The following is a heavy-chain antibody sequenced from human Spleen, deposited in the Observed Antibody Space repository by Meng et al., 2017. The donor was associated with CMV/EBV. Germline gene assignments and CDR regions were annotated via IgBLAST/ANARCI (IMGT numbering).Heavy chain of an antibody. V-gene: IGHV3-43D*03. D-gene: IGHD3-10*02. CDR1: GFTFNDYA. Sequence: GESLKISCAASGFTFNDYALHWVRQAPGKGLEWVAFTSRDGVSYYADSVKGRFTISRDNSKNSLHLRMSSLRAEDTAFYYCGKDIWGNVPGIAFDYWGQGTLVTVSS. J-gene: IGHJ4*02. CDR2: TSRDGVS. CDR3: GKDIWGNVPGIAFDY.